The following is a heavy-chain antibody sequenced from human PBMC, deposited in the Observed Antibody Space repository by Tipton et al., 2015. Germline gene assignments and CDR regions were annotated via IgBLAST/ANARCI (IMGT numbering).Heavy chain of an antibody. CDR3: ATERGAGTRLDP. Sequence: SLRLSCAASGFTFSSYGMHWVRQAPGKGLEWVGIIWYDGNKMSYGDSVRGRFTISRDNSQNTLYLQMDSLRVDDTAIYYCATERGAGTRLDPWCQGTLVTVSS. J-gene: IGHJ5*02. CDR2: IWYDGNKM. D-gene: IGHD6-19*01. CDR1: GFTFSSYG. V-gene: IGHV3-33*01.